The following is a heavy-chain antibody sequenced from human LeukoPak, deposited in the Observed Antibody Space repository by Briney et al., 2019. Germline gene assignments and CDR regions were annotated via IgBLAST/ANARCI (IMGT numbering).Heavy chain of an antibody. Sequence: PTGGSLRLSCAASGFTFSSYAMSWVRQAPGKGQEWVSAISGSGGSTYYADSVKGRFTISRDNSKNTLYLQMNSLRAEDTAVYYCAKGIVGATRKINFFDYWGQGTLVTICS. CDR1: GFTFSSYA. V-gene: IGHV3-23*01. CDR2: ISGSGGST. J-gene: IGHJ4*02. D-gene: IGHD1-26*01. CDR3: AKGIVGATRKINFFDY.